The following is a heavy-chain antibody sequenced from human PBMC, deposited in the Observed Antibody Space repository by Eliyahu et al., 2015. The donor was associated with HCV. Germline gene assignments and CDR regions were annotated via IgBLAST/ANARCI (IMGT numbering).Heavy chain of an antibody. V-gene: IGHV3-11*05. CDR1: GFXFSDYY. J-gene: IGHJ4*02. Sequence: QVQLVESGGGLVKPGGSLRLSCXASGFXFSDYYMXWIRPAPGKGLGWVSYISSSSSYTNYADSVKGRFTISRDNAKNSLYLQMNSLRAEDTAVYYCARGQRYDFWSSDLGYWGQGTLVTVSS. D-gene: IGHD3-3*01. CDR3: ARGQRYDFWSSDLGY. CDR2: ISSSSSYT.